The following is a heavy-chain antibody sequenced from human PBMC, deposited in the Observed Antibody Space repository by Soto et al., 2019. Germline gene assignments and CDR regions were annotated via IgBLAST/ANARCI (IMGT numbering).Heavy chain of an antibody. CDR2: CYYTGSA. V-gene: IGHV4-59*02. D-gene: IGHD5-18*01. J-gene: IGHJ4*02. Sequence: SDTLSLTCTVSGGSVRCYDCTWIRQPRGKGLEWIGCCYYTGSAEYNPALKSRGAISVETSEDQVSVKLRSVTAGETAVYSCAREVSSYGSRYFDSWGQGTVATVP. CDR1: GGSVRCYD. CDR3: AREVSSYGSRYFDS.